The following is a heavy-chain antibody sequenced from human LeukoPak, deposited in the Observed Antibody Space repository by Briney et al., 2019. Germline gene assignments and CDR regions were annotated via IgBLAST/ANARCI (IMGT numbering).Heavy chain of an antibody. CDR1: GFTFSSYS. D-gene: IGHD3-10*01. J-gene: IGHJ6*03. CDR3: ERDGSAGYAEYYMDV. V-gene: IGHV3-21*01. Sequence: GGSLRLSCAASGFTFSSYSKNWVRQAPGKGLEWVSSISTSSSYIYYGDSVKGRFTISRDAAKNSLYLQMNSLRAEDTAVYYCERDGSAGYAEYYMDVWGKGTTVTVSS. CDR2: ISTSSSYI.